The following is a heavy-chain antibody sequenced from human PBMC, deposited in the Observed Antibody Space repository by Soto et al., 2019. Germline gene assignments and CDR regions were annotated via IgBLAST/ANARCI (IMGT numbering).Heavy chain of an antibody. J-gene: IGHJ6*03. D-gene: IGHD6-19*01. CDR1: GFTFSSYS. V-gene: IGHV3-21*01. CDR3: ARDNSSGWYSFYYYYYMDV. CDR2: ISSSSSYI. Sequence: GGSLRLSCAASGFTFSSYSMNWVRQAPGKGLEWVSSISSSSSYIYYADSVKGRFTISRDNAKNSLYLQMNSLRAEDTAVYYCARDNSSGWYSFYYYYYMDVWGKGTTVTVSS.